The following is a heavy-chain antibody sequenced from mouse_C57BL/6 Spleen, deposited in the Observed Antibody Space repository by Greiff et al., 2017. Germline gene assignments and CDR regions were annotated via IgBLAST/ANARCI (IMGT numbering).Heavy chain of an antibody. J-gene: IGHJ1*03. V-gene: IGHV1-42*01. Sequence: VQLKESGPELVKPGASVKISCKASGYSFTGYYMNWVKQSPEKSLEWIGEINPSTGGTTYNQKFKAKATLTVDKSSSTAYMQLKSLTSEDSAVYYCARLSHYYGSSYGYFDVWGTGTTVTVSS. CDR3: ARLSHYYGSSYGYFDV. CDR1: GYSFTGYY. D-gene: IGHD1-1*01. CDR2: INPSTGGT.